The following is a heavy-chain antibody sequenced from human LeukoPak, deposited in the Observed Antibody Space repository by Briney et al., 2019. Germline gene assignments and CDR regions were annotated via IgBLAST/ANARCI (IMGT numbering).Heavy chain of an antibody. D-gene: IGHD1-7*01. CDR1: GYKFTFNG. J-gene: IGHJ4*02. V-gene: IGHV1-18*01. Sequence: ASVKVSCKASGYKFTFNGISWVRQAPGQGLEWMGWISGYNGNTKYAQNLQDRVTVTTDTSTTTAYMELRSLRSDDTAVYYCARESSHALGTLDYWGQGTLVTVSS. CDR3: ARESSHALGTLDY. CDR2: ISGYNGNT.